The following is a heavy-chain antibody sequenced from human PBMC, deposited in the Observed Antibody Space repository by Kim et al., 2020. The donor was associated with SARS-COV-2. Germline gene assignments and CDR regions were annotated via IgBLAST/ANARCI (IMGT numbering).Heavy chain of an antibody. J-gene: IGHJ4*02. CDR2: IGVSGGSP. V-gene: IGHV3-23*01. CDR3: AKDFRYSDY. CDR1: GFTFSSHA. Sequence: GGSLRLSCAGSGFTFSSHAMSWVRQAPGKGLEWVSSIGVSGGSPYYADSVKGRFTISRDNSKNTLYLQMNSLRAEDTAVYYCAKDFRYSDYWGQGTLVTASS.